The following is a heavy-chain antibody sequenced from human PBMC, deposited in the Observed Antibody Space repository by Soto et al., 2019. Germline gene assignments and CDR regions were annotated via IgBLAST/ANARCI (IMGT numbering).Heavy chain of an antibody. CDR3: ARGLVDIVATTKRGTSYFDY. D-gene: IGHD5-12*01. Sequence: SETLSLTCAVYGGSFSGYYWSWIRQPPGKGLEWIGEINHSGSTNYNPSLKSRVTISVDTSKNQFSLKLSSVTAADTAVYYCARGLVDIVATTKRGTSYFDYWGQGTLVTVSS. CDR2: INHSGST. J-gene: IGHJ4*02. CDR1: GGSFSGYY. V-gene: IGHV4-34*01.